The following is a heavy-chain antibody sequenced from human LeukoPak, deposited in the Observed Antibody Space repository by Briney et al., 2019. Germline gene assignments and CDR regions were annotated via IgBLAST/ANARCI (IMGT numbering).Heavy chain of an antibody. V-gene: IGHV3-23*01. CDR3: ATDTPTYYDILTGHPRGNYFDY. D-gene: IGHD3-9*01. J-gene: IGHJ4*02. CDR1: GFTFSSYA. Sequence: GGSLRLSCAASGFTFSSYAMSWVRQAPGKGLEGVSAISGSGGSTYYADSVKGGFTISRDNSKNTLYLQMNSLRAEDTPVYYCATDTPTYYDILTGHPRGNYFDYWGQGTLVTVSS. CDR2: ISGSGGST.